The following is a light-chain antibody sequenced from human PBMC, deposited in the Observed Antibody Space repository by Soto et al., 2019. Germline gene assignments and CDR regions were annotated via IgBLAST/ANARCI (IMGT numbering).Light chain of an antibody. J-gene: IGKJ2*01. V-gene: IGKV3-20*01. Sequence: EIVLTQSPGTLSLSPGERATLSCRASQRVSSSYLAWYQQKPGQAPRFLIYGASSRATGMPDRFSGSGSGTDFTLTISRLEPEDYAVYYCQQYSSSPYTFGQGTKLEIK. CDR1: QRVSSSY. CDR3: QQYSSSPYT. CDR2: GAS.